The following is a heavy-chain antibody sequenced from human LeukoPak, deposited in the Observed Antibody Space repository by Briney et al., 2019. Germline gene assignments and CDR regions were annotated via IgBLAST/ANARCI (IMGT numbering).Heavy chain of an antibody. CDR1: GGSISSYY. J-gene: IGHJ5*02. CDR3: ARDGGRGYCSGGSCNWFDP. D-gene: IGHD2-15*01. V-gene: IGHV4-59*01. Sequence: PSETLSLTCTVSGGSISSYYWSWIRQSPGKGLEWIGFIYYSGGTTYNPSLKSRVTISVDTSKNQFSLRLSSVTAADTAVYYCARDGGRGYCSGGSCNWFDPWGQGTLVTVSS. CDR2: IYYSGGT.